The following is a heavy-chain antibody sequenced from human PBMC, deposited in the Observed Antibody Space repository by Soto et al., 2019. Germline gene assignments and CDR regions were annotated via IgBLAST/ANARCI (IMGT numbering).Heavy chain of an antibody. J-gene: IGHJ3*02. CDR1: GFTFRSYW. CDR3: AVLAGVTPLPDALDI. CDR2: INPDGSST. Sequence: GGSLRLSCAASGFTFRSYWMHWVRQARGKGLMWVSRINPDGSSTSYADSAKGRFTMSRDNAQNTLYLQMSSLRAEDTAAYYCAVLAGVTPLPDALDIWGQGTMVTVS. V-gene: IGHV3-74*01. D-gene: IGHD2-21*02.